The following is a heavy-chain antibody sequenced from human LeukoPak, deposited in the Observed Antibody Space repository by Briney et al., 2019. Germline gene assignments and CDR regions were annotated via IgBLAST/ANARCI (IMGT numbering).Heavy chain of an antibody. J-gene: IGHJ4*02. CDR3: AKSVSYDVHYFDY. CDR2: TSYDGSSI. Sequence: PGRSLRLSCAASGFTFTSNGRHWVRQAPGKGREWLAVTSYDGSSIDHADSVKGRLTVSRDNSKNTLYLLMNTLRPEDTAVYYCAKSVSYDVHYFDYWGQGTLVTVSS. CDR1: GFTFTSNG. D-gene: IGHD3-16*01. V-gene: IGHV3-30*18.